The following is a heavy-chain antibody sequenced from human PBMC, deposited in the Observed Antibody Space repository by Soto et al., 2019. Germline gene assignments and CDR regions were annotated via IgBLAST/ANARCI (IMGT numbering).Heavy chain of an antibody. V-gene: IGHV1-69*01. J-gene: IGHJ5*02. D-gene: IGHD2-21*02. Sequence: QVQLVQSGAEVQKPGSSVKVSCKASGGTFSSYAISWVRQAPGQGLEWMGGIIPIFGTANYAQKFQGRVTITTDESTSTAYMELSSLRSEDTAVYYCARDRTYCGGDCYSSYWFDPWGQGTLVTVSS. CDR3: ARDRTYCGGDCYSSYWFDP. CDR2: IIPIFGTA. CDR1: GGTFSSYA.